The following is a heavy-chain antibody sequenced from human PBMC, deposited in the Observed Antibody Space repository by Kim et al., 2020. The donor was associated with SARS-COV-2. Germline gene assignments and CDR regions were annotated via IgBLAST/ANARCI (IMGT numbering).Heavy chain of an antibody. CDR2: IYYSGST. D-gene: IGHD2-8*01. J-gene: IGHJ5*02. CDR3: ARDRNDNWFDP. CDR1: GGSVSSGSYY. Sequence: SETLSLTCTVSGGSVSSGSYYWSWIRQPPGKELKWIGYIYYSGSTNYNPSLKSRVTISVDTSKNQFSLKLSSVTAADTAVYYCARDRNDNWFDPWGHGTLVTVSS. V-gene: IGHV4-61*01.